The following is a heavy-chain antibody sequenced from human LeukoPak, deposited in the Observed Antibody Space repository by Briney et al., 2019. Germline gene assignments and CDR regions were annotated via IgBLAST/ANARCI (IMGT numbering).Heavy chain of an antibody. CDR1: GFTFSSYG. CDR2: IRYDGSNK. CDR3: AKGAFRLGYCSSTSCYSHLDY. Sequence: GGSLRLSCAASGFTFSSYGMHWVRQAPGKGLEWVAFIRYDGSNKYYADSVKGRFTISRDNSKNTLYLQMNSLRAEDTAVYYCAKGAFRLGYCSSTSCYSHLDYWGQGTLVTVSS. D-gene: IGHD2-2*01. V-gene: IGHV3-30*02. J-gene: IGHJ4*02.